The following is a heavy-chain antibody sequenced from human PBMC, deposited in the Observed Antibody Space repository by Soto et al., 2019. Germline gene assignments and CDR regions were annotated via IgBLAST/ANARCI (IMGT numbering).Heavy chain of an antibody. Sequence: EVQLVESGGGLVQPGGSLKLSCAASGFTFSGSAMHWVRQASGKGLEWVGRFRSKANSYATAYAAAVKGRLTISIDDSKNTAYLQMNSLKTEDTAVYYCTRSYSGFDYWGQGTLVTVSS. J-gene: IGHJ4*02. CDR1: GFTFSGSA. CDR2: FRSKANSYAT. V-gene: IGHV3-73*01. CDR3: TRSYSGFDY. D-gene: IGHD6-13*01.